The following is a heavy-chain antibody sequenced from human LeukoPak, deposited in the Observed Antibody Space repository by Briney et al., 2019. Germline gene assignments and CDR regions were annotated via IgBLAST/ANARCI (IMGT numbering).Heavy chain of an antibody. D-gene: IGHD1-26*01. V-gene: IGHV3-48*01. J-gene: IGHJ4*02. CDR3: ARDRLTSGSYFFDY. CDR2: ISGRSSTI. CDR1: AFTLSDYS. Sequence: GGSLRLSCAASAFTLSDYSMNWVRQAPGKGLEWIPYISGRSSTIYYADSVRGRFTISRDNAKNSMYLQMNSLRAEDTAVYYCARDRLTSGSYFFDYWGQGTLVTVSS.